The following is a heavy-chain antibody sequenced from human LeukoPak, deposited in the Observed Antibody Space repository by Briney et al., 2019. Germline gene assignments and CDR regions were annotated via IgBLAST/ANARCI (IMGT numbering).Heavy chain of an antibody. CDR3: ARGVVATEY. D-gene: IGHD5-12*01. V-gene: IGHV4-34*01. CDR1: GGSFSGYY. CDR2: INHSGST. Sequence: SETLSLTCAVYGGSFSGYYWSWIRQPPGKGLEWIGEINHSGSTNYNPSLKSRVTISVGTSKNQFSLKLSSVTAADTAVYYCARGVVATEYWGQGTLVTVSS. J-gene: IGHJ4*02.